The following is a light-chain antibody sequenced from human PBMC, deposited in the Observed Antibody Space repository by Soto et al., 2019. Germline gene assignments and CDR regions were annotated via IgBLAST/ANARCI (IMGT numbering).Light chain of an antibody. CDR2: DAS. V-gene: IGKV3-15*01. J-gene: IGKJ1*01. CDR3: QQYNIWPPWT. CDR1: QSVSNN. Sequence: ILMTQSPATLSVSPGERATLSCRASQSVSNNLAWYQQKPGQAPRLLIYDASTRATGIPARFSCSGSGTEFTLTISGLQSEDYAVYYCQQYNIWPPWTFGQGTKVEVK.